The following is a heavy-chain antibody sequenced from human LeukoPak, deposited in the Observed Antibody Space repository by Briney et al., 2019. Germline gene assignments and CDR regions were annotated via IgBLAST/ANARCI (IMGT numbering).Heavy chain of an antibody. CDR2: IYHSGST. V-gene: IGHV4-4*02. D-gene: IGHD6-13*01. J-gene: IGHJ5*02. CDR3: ARHRGSWYGYDP. Sequence: PSETLSLTCAVSGGSISSSNWWCWVRQPPGKGLEWIGEIYHSGSTNYNPSLKSRVTISVDKSKNQFSLKLSSVTAADTAVYYCARHRGSWYGYDPWGQGTLVTISS. CDR1: GGSISSSNW.